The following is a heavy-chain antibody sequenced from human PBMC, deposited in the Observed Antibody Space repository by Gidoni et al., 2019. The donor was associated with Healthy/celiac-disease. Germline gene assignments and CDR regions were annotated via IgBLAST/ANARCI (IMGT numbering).Heavy chain of an antibody. Sequence: EVQLVESGGGLVQPGGSLRLSCAASGFTFSSYWMSWVRQAPGKGLEWVANIKQDGSEKYYVDSVKGRFTISRDNAKNSLYLQMNSLRAEDTAVYYCARCQFTRSTSCYHWFDPWGQGTLVTVSS. V-gene: IGHV3-7*01. J-gene: IGHJ5*02. CDR2: IKQDGSEK. D-gene: IGHD2-2*01. CDR3: ARCQFTRSTSCYHWFDP. CDR1: GFTFSSYW.